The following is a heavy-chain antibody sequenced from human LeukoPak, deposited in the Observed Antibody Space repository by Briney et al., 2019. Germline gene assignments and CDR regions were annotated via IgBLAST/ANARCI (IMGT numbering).Heavy chain of an antibody. Sequence: PGGSLRLSCLGPGFTFSNYEMNWGRQAPGKGLEWVSYIGTSDSKIYYADSVGGRFTVSRDNPINTLYLQMNSLRVDDTAIYYCATSIHFGRGDQGTLVTVSS. CDR2: IGTSDSKI. J-gene: IGHJ4*02. CDR1: GFTFSNYE. D-gene: IGHD3-10*01. CDR3: ATSIHFGR. V-gene: IGHV3-48*03.